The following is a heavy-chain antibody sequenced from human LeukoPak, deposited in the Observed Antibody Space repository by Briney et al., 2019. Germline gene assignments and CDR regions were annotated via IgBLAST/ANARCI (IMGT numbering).Heavy chain of an antibody. CDR2: INPNSGGT. D-gene: IGHD2-8*01. CDR3: ARGRTQDIVLMVYAIPKYNWFDP. CDR1: GYTFTGYY. V-gene: IGHV1-2*02. J-gene: IGHJ5*02. Sequence: ASVTVSCTASGYTFTGYYMHWVRQAPGQGLEWMGWINPNSGGTNYAQKFQGRVTMTRDTSISTAYMELSRLRSDDTAVYYCARGRTQDIVLMVYAIPKYNWFDPWGQGTLVTVSS.